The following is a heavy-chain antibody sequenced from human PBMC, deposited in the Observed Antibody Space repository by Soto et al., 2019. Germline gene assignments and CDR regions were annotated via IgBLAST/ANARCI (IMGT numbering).Heavy chain of an antibody. D-gene: IGHD1-26*01. CDR1: GGSISSYY. CDR2: IYYSGST. Sequence: SETLSLTCTVSGGSISSYYWSWIRQPPGKGLEWIGYIYYSGSTNYNPSRKSRVTISVDTSKNQFSLKLSSVTAEDTAVYYCARVEWELAPPGAWGQGTLVTVSS. CDR3: ARVEWELAPPGA. J-gene: IGHJ5*02. V-gene: IGHV4-59*01.